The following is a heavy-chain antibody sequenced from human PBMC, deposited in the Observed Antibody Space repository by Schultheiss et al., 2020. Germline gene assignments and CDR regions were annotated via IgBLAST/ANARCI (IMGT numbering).Heavy chain of an antibody. CDR3: ARDGYYDFWSGYSRDNWFDP. J-gene: IGHJ5*02. CDR1: GFTFSSYG. V-gene: IGHV3-33*01. Sequence: GGSLRLSCAASGFTFSSYGMHWVRQAPGKGLEWVAVIWYDGSNKYYADSVKGRFTISRDNSKNTLYLQMNSLRAEDTAVYYCARDGYYDFWSGYSRDNWFDPWGEGTL. CDR2: IWYDGSNK. D-gene: IGHD3-3*01.